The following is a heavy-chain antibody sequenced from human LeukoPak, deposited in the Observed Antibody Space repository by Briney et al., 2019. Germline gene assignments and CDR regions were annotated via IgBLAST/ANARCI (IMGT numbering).Heavy chain of an antibody. J-gene: IGHJ4*02. CDR3: ARASIVGATTDLDY. V-gene: IGHV1-69*04. CDR1: GGTSSSYA. CDR2: IIPILGIA. Sequence: SVKVSFKASGGTSSSYAISWVRQAPGQGLEWMGRIIPILGIANYAQKFQGRVTITADKSTSTAYMELSSLRSEDTAVYYCARASIVGATTDLDYWGQGTLVTVSS. D-gene: IGHD1-26*01.